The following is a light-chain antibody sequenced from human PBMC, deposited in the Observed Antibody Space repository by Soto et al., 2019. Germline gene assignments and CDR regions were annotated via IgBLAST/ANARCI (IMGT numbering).Light chain of an antibody. CDR1: QSLRHSDGRTY. CDR2: EIS. CDR3: MQTIQLPLT. V-gene: IGKV2D-29*02. Sequence: EIVLTQTPLSLSVTPGQPASISCKSSQSLRHSDGRTYVYWYVQRPGQSPQVIIYEISNRISGVPDRFGGYGAGTDFTLEISRVEAEDVGIYYCMQTIQLPLTFGGGTKVEIK. J-gene: IGKJ4*01.